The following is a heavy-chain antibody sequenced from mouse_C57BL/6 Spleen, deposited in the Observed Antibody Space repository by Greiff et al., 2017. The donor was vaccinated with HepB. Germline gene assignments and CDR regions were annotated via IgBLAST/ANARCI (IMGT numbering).Heavy chain of an antibody. J-gene: IGHJ1*03. V-gene: IGHV5-4*01. CDR3: ARDYGSSYGLYWYFDV. CDR2: ISDGGSYT. D-gene: IGHD1-1*01. CDR1: GFTFSSYA. Sequence: EVNLVESGGGLVKPGGSLKLSCAASGFTFSSYAMSWVRQTPEKRLEWVATISDGGSYTYYPDNVKGRFTISRDNAKNNLYLQMSHLKSEDTAMYYCARDYGSSYGLYWYFDVWGTGTTVTVSS.